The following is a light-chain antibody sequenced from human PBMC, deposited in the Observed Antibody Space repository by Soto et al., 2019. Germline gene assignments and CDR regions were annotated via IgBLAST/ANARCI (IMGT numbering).Light chain of an antibody. CDR3: SSYTRRNTLA. V-gene: IGLV2-14*01. CDR2: VVT. J-gene: IGLJ2*01. CDR1: SSDVGGYNF. Sequence: QSALTQPASVSGSPGQSITISCTGTSSDVGGYNFVSWYQQYPGKAPKLIIYVVTDRPSGVSNRFSGSKSGSTASLTISGLQAEDEADYYCSSYTRRNTLAFGGGTKLTVL.